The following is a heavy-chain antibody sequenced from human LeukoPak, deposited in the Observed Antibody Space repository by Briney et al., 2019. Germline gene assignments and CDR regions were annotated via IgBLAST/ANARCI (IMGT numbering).Heavy chain of an antibody. CDR1: GDSINTYY. J-gene: IGHJ3*02. CDR2: LYYTGTT. D-gene: IGHD4-11*01. Sequence: SETPSLTCTVSGDSINTYYWSWIRQPPGKGLECIGYLYYTGTTNYNPSLKSRLTISVDTSKNQLSLRLTSVTAADAAVYYCARGASVRSGTFDIWGQGTMVTVSS. V-gene: IGHV4-59*01. CDR3: ARGASVRSGTFDI.